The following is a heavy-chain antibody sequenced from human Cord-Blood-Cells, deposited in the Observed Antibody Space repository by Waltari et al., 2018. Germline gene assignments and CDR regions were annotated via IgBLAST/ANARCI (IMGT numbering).Heavy chain of an antibody. CDR1: GGSISSSSYY. CDR2: IYYSGST. V-gene: IGHV4-39*01. J-gene: IGHJ4*02. Sequence: QLQLQESGPGLVKPSETLSLTCTVSGGSISSSSYYWGWIRQPPGKGLEWIGSIYYSGSTYYNPSLKSRVTISVDTSKNRFSLKLSSVTAADTAVYYCARRFRTYSSSWYGFDYWGQGTLVTVSS. CDR3: ARRFRTYSSSWYGFDY. D-gene: IGHD6-13*01.